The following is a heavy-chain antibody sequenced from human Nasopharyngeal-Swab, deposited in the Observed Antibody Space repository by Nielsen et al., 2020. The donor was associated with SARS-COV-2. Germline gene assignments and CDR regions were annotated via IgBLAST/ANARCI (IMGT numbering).Heavy chain of an antibody. CDR1: GYTLTCYY. CDR3: ARETQDYYYYYYCMDV. CDR2: INPNSGGT. Sequence: ASVKVCCKAYGYTLTCYYMLWVRQAPGQGLERMGRINPNSGGTNYTQKVHGRVTMTRDTSISTAYMELSRLRSYDTAVYYCARETQDYYYYYYCMDVWGKGTTVTVSS. J-gene: IGHJ6*04. V-gene: IGHV1-2*06.